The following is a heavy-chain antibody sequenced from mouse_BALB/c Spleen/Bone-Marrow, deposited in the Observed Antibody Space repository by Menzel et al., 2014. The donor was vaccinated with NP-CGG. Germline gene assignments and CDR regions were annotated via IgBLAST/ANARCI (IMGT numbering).Heavy chain of an antibody. CDR2: INTYNGGT. CDR1: GYSFTDYT. D-gene: IGHD3-1*01. V-gene: IGHV1-18*01. CDR3: TSHSPFAY. Sequence: VQLQQSGPELVKPGASMKISCKASGYSFTDYTMNWVKQSHGKNLEWIGLINTYNGGTKNNQKFKGKATLTIGKSSSTAYMELLSLTSEDSTVYYCTSHSPFAYWGQGTLVTVSA. J-gene: IGHJ3*01.